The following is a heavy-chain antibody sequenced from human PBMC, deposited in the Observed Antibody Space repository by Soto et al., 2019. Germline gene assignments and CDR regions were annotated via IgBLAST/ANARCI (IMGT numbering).Heavy chain of an antibody. V-gene: IGHV4-31*03. J-gene: IGHJ4*02. Sequence: QVQLQESGPGLVKPSQTLSLTCTVSGGSISSGGYYWSWIRQHPGKGLEWIGYIYYSGSTYYNPTLKSRVTISVDTSKNQFSLKLSSVTAADTAVYYCASTSDSRDSSDFASWGQGTLVTVSS. CDR2: IYYSGST. D-gene: IGHD3-22*01. CDR1: GGSISSGGYY. CDR3: ASTSDSRDSSDFAS.